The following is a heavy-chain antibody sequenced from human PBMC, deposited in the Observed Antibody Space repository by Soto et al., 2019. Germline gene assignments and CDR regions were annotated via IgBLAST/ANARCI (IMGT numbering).Heavy chain of an antibody. CDR3: ARDHCSGGSCYHFDY. CDR2: INAGNGNT. CDR1: GYTFTSYA. V-gene: IGHV1-3*01. Sequence: ASVKVSCKASGYTFTSYAMHWVRQAPGQRLEWMGWINAGNGNTKYSQKFQGRVTITRDTSASTAYMKLSSLRSEDTAVYYCARDHCSGGSCYHFDYWGQGTLVTVSS. D-gene: IGHD2-15*01. J-gene: IGHJ4*02.